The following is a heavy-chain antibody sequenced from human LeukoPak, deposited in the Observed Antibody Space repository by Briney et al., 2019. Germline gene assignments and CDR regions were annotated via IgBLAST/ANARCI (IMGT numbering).Heavy chain of an antibody. D-gene: IGHD2-2*01. J-gene: IGHJ6*03. CDR2: IYYSGST. V-gene: IGHV4-31*03. CDR1: GGSISSGGYY. CDR3: ARSSTTYIDV. Sequence: SETLSLTCTVSGGSISSGGYYWSWIRQHPGKGLEWIGYIYYSGSTYYNPSLKSRVTISVDTSKNQFSLKLSSVTAADTAVYYCARSSTTYIDVWGKGTTVTVSS.